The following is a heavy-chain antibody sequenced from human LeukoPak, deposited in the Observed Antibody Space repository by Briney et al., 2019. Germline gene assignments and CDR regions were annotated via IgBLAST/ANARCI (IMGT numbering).Heavy chain of an antibody. Sequence: SETLSLTCTVFGGSITTYYWSWIRQPPGKGLEWIGHTYYGGGTNYNPSLKSRVTISIDTSKNHFSLKLTSVTAADTAVYYCARDSPRRWFDPWGQGILVTVSS. CDR3: ARDSPRRWFDP. J-gene: IGHJ5*02. CDR1: GGSITTYY. V-gene: IGHV4-59*01. CDR2: TYYGGGT.